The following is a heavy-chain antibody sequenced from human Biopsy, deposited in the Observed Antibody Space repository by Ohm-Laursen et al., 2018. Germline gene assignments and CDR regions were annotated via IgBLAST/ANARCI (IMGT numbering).Heavy chain of an antibody. CDR3: ARVPLPGIGAAYQGRFLYGMDV. Sequence: PSETLSLTCAVYGGSFNGYFWSWIRQPPGKGLEWIGDITQSGSTNYSPSLKSRVTISVDRAKKQFSLSLRSVTAADTAVYYCARVPLPGIGAAYQGRFLYGMDVWGQGTTVSVSS. J-gene: IGHJ6*02. V-gene: IGHV4-34*01. CDR1: GGSFNGYF. D-gene: IGHD6-13*01. CDR2: ITQSGST.